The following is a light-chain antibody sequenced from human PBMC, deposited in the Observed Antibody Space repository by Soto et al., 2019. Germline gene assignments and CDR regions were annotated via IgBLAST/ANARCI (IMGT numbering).Light chain of an antibody. V-gene: IGKV1-9*01. CDR3: QQLRA. J-gene: IGKJ4*01. CDR1: QGISSY. Sequence: IQLTQSPSFLSASVGDRVTITCRASQGISSYLAWYQQKPGKAPKLLIYAASTLQSGVPSRFSGSGSGTEFTLTISSLQPEDFATYYCQQLRAFGGGTKVEIK. CDR2: AAS.